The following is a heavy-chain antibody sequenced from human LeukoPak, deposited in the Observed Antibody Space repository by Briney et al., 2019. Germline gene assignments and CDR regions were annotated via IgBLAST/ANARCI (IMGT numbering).Heavy chain of an antibody. D-gene: IGHD3-16*01. CDR1: GGSFSGYY. J-gene: IGHJ4*02. CDR2: INHSGST. V-gene: IGHV4-34*01. Sequence: PSETLSLTCAVYGGSFSGYYWSWIRQPPGKGLEWIGEINHSGSTNYNPSLKSRVTISVDTSKNQFSLKLSSVTAADTAVYYCARVWGAGPYYFDYWGQGTLVTVSS. CDR3: ARVWGAGPYYFDY.